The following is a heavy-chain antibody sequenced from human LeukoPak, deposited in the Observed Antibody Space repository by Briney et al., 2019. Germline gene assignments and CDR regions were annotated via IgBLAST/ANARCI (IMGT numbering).Heavy chain of an antibody. D-gene: IGHD6-6*01. CDR2: IRYDGSNK. V-gene: IGHV3-30*02. Sequence: GGSLRLSCAASGFIFSNYAMHWVRLAPGKGLEWVTFIRYDGSNKYYAESVKGRFTISRDNSKNTLYLQMNSLRAEDTAVYYCAKAIHSSSSGVVDYWGQGTLVTVSS. CDR1: GFIFSNYA. CDR3: AKAIHSSSSGVVDY. J-gene: IGHJ4*02.